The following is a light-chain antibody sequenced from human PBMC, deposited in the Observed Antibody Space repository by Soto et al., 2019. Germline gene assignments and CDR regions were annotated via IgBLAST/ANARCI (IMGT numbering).Light chain of an antibody. J-gene: IGLJ2*01. CDR3: QSYDSSLSGWGV. CDR2: GNS. Sequence: QSVLTQPPSVSGAPGQRVTISCTGSSSNIGAGYDVHWYQQLPGTAPKLLIYGNSNRPSGVPDRFSGSKSGTSASLAITGLQAEDEADYYGQSYDSSLSGWGVFGGGTKLTVL. CDR1: SSNIGAGYD. V-gene: IGLV1-40*01.